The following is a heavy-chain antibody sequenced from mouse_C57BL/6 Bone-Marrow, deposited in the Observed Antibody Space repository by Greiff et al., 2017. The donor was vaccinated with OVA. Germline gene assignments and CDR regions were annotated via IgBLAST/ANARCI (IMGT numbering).Heavy chain of an antibody. CDR3: AREVYSNYLSY. D-gene: IGHD2-5*01. V-gene: IGHV1-59*01. CDR1: GYTFTSYW. J-gene: IGHJ2*01. Sequence: VQLQQPGAELVRPGTSVKLSCKASGYTFTSYWMHWVKQRPGQGLEWIGVIDPSDSYTNYNQKFKGKATLTVDTSSSTAYMQLSSLTSEDSAVYYCAREVYSNYLSYWGQGTTLTVSS. CDR2: IDPSDSYT.